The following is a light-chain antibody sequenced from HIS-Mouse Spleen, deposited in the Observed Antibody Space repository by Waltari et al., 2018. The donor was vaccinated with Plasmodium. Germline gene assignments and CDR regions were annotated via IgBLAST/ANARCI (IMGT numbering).Light chain of an antibody. CDR2: EDS. V-gene: IGLV3-10*01. Sequence: SYELTQPPSVSVSPGQTARITCSGDALPKKYAYWYQQKSGQSPVLGIYEDSKRPSGIPGRFSGSRSGTMATLTISGAQVDDEADYYCYSTDSSGNHRVFGGGTKLTVL. CDR3: YSTDSSGNHRV. CDR1: ALPKKY. J-gene: IGLJ3*02.